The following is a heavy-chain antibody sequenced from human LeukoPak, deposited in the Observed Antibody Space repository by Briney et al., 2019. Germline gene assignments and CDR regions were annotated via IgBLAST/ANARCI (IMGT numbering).Heavy chain of an antibody. CDR2: ISSTSSTI. V-gene: IGHV3-11*01. CDR3: ARDSFSSAAPDY. Sequence: PGGSLRLSCAGSGFNFRDFYMSWIRQAPGKGLEWLSYISSTSSTIYYADSVKGRFTISRDNAKNSVDLQMNSLRAEDTAVYYCARDSFSSAAPDYWGQGTLVTVSS. D-gene: IGHD6-13*01. J-gene: IGHJ4*02. CDR1: GFNFRDFY.